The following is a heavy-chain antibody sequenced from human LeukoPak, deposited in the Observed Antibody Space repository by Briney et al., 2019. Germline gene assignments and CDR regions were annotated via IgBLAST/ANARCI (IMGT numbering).Heavy chain of an antibody. V-gene: IGHV3-30-3*01. Sequence: QPGRSLRLSCAASGFTFRSYVMEWVRQAPGKGLEWVAVVSYDGSNKYYADSVKGRFTISRDNSKNTLDLQMSSLRGEDTAVYYCARGSSSSWYYLDYWGQGTLVTVSS. J-gene: IGHJ4*02. D-gene: IGHD6-13*01. CDR3: ARGSSSSWYYLDY. CDR1: GFTFRSYV. CDR2: VSYDGSNK.